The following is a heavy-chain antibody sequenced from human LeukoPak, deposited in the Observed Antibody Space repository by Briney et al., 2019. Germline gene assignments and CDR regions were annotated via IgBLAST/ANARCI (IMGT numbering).Heavy chain of an antibody. D-gene: IGHD2-2*01. CDR3: AKDGDIVVVPAARRSYYYYGMDV. V-gene: IGHV3-23*01. Sequence: GESLRLSCAASGFTFSSYAMSWVRQAPGKGLEWVSAISGSGGSTYYADSVKGRFTISRDNSKNTLYLQMNSLRAEDTAVYYCAKDGDIVVVPAARRSYYYYGMDVWGQGTTVTVSS. J-gene: IGHJ6*02. CDR1: GFTFSSYA. CDR2: ISGSGGST.